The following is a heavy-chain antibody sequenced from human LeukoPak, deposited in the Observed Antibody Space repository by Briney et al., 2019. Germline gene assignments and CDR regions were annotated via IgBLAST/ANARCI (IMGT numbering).Heavy chain of an antibody. CDR2: ISYDGNEK. CDR1: GFTFSRFG. V-gene: IGHV3-30*18. J-gene: IGHJ4*02. CDR3: AKRGAYCSSASCLPDY. Sequence: GGSLRLSCAASGFTFSRFGMHWVRQAPGKGLEWVAVISYDGNEKHYADSVKGRFTISRDNSKNTLYVQMNSLRAEDTAVYYCAKRGAYCSSASCLPDYWGQGTLVTVAS. D-gene: IGHD2-2*01.